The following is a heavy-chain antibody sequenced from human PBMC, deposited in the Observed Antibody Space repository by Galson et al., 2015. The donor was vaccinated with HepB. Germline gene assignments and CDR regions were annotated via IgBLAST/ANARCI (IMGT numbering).Heavy chain of an antibody. Sequence: SLRLSCAASGFTFSSYAMHWVRQAPGKGLEWVAVISYDGSNKYYADSVKGRFAISKDNSKNTLYLQMDSLRAEDTAVYYCAKDPGIEYCGGGNCYSVPDYWGQGTLVTVSS. V-gene: IGHV3-30*09. J-gene: IGHJ4*02. CDR2: ISYDGSNK. D-gene: IGHD2-15*01. CDR3: AKDPGIEYCGGGNCYSVPDY. CDR1: GFTFSSYA.